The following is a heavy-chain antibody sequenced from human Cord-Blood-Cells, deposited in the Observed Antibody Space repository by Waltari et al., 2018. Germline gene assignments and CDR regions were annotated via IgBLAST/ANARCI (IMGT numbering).Heavy chain of an antibody. J-gene: IGHJ6*02. D-gene: IGHD3-22*01. Sequence: EVQLVESGGGLVQPGGSLRLSCAASGFTFSSYEMNWVRQAPGKGLEWVSYISSSGSTIYYADSVKGRFTISRDNAKNSLYLQMNSLRAEDTAVYYCARTNSSGYYYYYYYGMDVWGQGTTVTVSS. CDR1: GFTFSSYE. CDR2: ISSSGSTI. V-gene: IGHV3-48*03. CDR3: ARTNSSGYYYYYYYGMDV.